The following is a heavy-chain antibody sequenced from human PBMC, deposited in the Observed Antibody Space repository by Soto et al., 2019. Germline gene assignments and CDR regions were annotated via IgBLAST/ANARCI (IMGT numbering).Heavy chain of an antibody. CDR3: ARDRGPSSGYYPYWFDP. CDR1: GGTFSSYA. CDR2: IIPIFGTA. D-gene: IGHD3-22*01. J-gene: IGHJ5*02. V-gene: IGHV1-69*12. Sequence: QVQLVQSGAEVKKPGSSVKVSCKASGGTFSSYAISWVRQDPGQGLEWMGEIIPIFGTANYPQKFQGGVTITADEPPSTAYMELSSLKSEDTAVYYCARDRGPSSGYYPYWFDPWGQGTLVTVSS.